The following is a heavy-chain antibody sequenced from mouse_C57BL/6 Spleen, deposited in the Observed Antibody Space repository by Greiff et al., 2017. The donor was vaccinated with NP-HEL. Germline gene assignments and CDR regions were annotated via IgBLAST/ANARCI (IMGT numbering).Heavy chain of an antibody. CDR3: ARSSGDGYDWYAMDY. CDR2: IYPGSGST. J-gene: IGHJ4*01. D-gene: IGHD2-2*01. Sequence: VQLQQPGAELVKPGASVKMSCKASGYTFTSYWITWVKQRPGQGLEWIGDIYPGSGSTNYNEKFKSKATLTVDTSSSTAYMQLSSLTSEDSAVYYCARSSGDGYDWYAMDYWGQGTSVTVSS. CDR1: GYTFTSYW. V-gene: IGHV1-55*01.